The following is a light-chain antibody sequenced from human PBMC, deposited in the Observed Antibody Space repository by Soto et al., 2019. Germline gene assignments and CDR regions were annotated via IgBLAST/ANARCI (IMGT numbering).Light chain of an antibody. V-gene: IGKV3-20*01. Sequence: ESVLTQSPATLAVSPRETARLSCRASQSVSSNLAWYQQQPGQTPRLLVYGAANRAAGIPDRFSGSGSGTDFTLTISRLQADDFAVYYCQQHGTSPITFGQGTRLEIK. CDR2: GAA. CDR3: QQHGTSPIT. CDR1: QSVSSN. J-gene: IGKJ5*01.